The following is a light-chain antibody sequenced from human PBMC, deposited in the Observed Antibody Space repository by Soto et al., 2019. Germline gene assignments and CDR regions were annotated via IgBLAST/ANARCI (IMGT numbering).Light chain of an antibody. V-gene: IGKV1-5*03. CDR3: QHYNSYSEA. Sequence: DIQMTHSPSTLSGSVGDRVTITCRASQTISSWLAWYQQKPGKAPKLLIYKASTLKSGVPSRVSGSGSGTEFTLTISSLQPDDFATYYCQHYNSYSEAFGQGTKVDIK. J-gene: IGKJ1*01. CDR2: KAS. CDR1: QTISSW.